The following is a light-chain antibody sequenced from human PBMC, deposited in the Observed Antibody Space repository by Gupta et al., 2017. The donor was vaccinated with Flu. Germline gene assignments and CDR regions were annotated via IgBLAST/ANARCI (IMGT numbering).Light chain of an antibody. V-gene: IGLV1-51*02. CDR3: GTWDSSLSVMV. Sequence: KFTISCSGSSSNIGSNYVSSYQQFPGTAPKVLIYEDNQRPSGISDRFSGSKSGTSATLGITGLQTGDEADFYCGTWDSSLSVMVFGGGTKVTVL. J-gene: IGLJ3*02. CDR1: SSNIGSNY. CDR2: EDN.